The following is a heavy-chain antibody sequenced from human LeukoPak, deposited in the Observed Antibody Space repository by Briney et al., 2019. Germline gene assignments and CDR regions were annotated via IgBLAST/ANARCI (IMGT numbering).Heavy chain of an antibody. J-gene: IGHJ4*02. CDR2: IWYDGSNK. CDR1: GFTFSSYG. V-gene: IGHV3-33*06. CDR3: AKDMSDFWSGYQED. Sequence: GGSLRLSCAASGFTFSSYGMHWVRQAPGKGLEWVAVIWYDGSNKYYADSVKGRFTISRDNSKNTLYLQMNSLRAEDTALYYCAKDMSDFWSGYQEDWGQGTLVTVSS. D-gene: IGHD3-3*01.